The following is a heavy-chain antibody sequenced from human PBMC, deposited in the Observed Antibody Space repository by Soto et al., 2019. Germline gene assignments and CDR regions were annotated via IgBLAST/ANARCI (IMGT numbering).Heavy chain of an antibody. Sequence: PSETLSLTCSVSGGSIRSSSHYWAWIRQPPGKGLEWVAYMYYTGSTYYNPSLKSRVTISVDTSKNQFSLKLSSVTAADTAVYFCARLAYTSSWYNWFDSWGQRALVTVSS. CDR1: GGSIRSSSHY. J-gene: IGHJ5*01. V-gene: IGHV4-39*01. CDR2: MYYTGST. D-gene: IGHD3-16*01. CDR3: ARLAYTSSWYNWFDS.